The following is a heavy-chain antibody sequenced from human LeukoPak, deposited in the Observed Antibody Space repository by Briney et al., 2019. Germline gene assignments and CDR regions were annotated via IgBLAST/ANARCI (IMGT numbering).Heavy chain of an antibody. CDR3: ARNLPAADY. D-gene: IGHD2-2*01. Sequence: PGGSLRLSCAASGSTFSSHTMNWVRQAPGKALEWISYISNTGSVIYYADSVKGRFTISRDNAKNSLYLQMNSLRAEDTAVYYCARNLPAADYWGQGTMVTVSS. CDR1: GSTFSSHT. CDR2: ISNTGSVI. V-gene: IGHV3-48*04. J-gene: IGHJ4*02.